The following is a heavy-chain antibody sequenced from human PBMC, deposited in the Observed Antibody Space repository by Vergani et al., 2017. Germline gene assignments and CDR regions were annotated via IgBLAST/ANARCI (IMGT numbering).Heavy chain of an antibody. V-gene: IGHV4-59*01. CDR2: IYYSGST. D-gene: IGHD4-17*01. J-gene: IGHJ4*02. Sequence: QVQLQESGPGLVKPSETLSLTCTVSGGSISSYYWSWIRQPSGKGLEWVGYIYYSGSTNYNPSLKSRVTISVDTSKNQFSLKLSSVTAADTAVYYCAREGRGAVTTGYDYWGQGTLVTVSS. CDR3: AREGRGAVTTGYDY. CDR1: GGSISSYY.